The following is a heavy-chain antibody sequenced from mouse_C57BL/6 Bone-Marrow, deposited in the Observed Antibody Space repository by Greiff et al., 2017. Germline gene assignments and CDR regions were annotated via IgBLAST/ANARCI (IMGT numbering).Heavy chain of an antibody. CDR3: ARDDYWYFDV. J-gene: IGHJ1*03. V-gene: IGHV1-69*01. Sequence: VQLQQPGAELVMPGASVKLSCKASGYTFTSYWMHWVKQRPGQGLEWIGAIDPSDSYTNYNQKFKGKSTLTVDKSSSTAYMQLSSLTSEDSAVYYCARDDYWYFDVWGTGTTVTVSS. CDR1: GYTFTSYW. CDR2: IDPSDSYT.